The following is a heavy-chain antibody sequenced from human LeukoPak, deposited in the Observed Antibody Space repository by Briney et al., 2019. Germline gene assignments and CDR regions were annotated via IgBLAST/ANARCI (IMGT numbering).Heavy chain of an antibody. CDR2: INPNSGGT. D-gene: IGHD5-18*01. CDR1: GYIFTGYN. Sequence: ASVKVSCKASGYIFTGYNIHWVRQAPGQGLEWMGWINPNSGGTNYAQKFQGRVTMTRDTSISTAYMELSRLRSDDTAVYYCARDRGYSYRDFDYWGQGTLVTVSS. V-gene: IGHV1-2*02. CDR3: ARDRGYSYRDFDY. J-gene: IGHJ4*02.